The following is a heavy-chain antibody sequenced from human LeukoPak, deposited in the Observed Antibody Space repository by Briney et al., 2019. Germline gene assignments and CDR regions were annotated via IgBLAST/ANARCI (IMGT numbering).Heavy chain of an antibody. CDR3: ARAIVRGVELDY. V-gene: IGHV4-61*01. Sequence: SETLSLTCTVSGGSVSSRSYYWSWIRQPPGKGLEWIGYIYYSGSTNYNPSLKSRVSISVDTTKNQLSLSLASVTAADTAVYFCARAIVRGVELDYWGQGILLTVSS. CDR2: IYYSGST. D-gene: IGHD3-10*02. J-gene: IGHJ4*02. CDR1: GGSVSSRSYY.